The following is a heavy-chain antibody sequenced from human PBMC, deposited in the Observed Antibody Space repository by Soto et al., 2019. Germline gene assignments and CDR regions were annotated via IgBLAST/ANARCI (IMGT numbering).Heavy chain of an antibody. D-gene: IGHD2-15*01. V-gene: IGHV4-39*02. CDR3: GRVLVAATRHTGPDD. CDR2: IDYNGVT. Sequence: PXETLSLPLSVSGGSISSSDYYWAWIRQPPGKVLEWIVSIDYNGVTYSNPSLKGRVTISKDTSKNKFSLQVTSVTAADTAFYYCGRVLVAATRHTGPDDWGQGTQVTVSS. CDR1: GGSISSSDYY. J-gene: IGHJ4*02.